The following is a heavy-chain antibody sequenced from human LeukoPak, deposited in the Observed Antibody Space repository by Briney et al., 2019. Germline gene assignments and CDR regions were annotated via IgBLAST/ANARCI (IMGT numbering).Heavy chain of an antibody. Sequence: GGSQRLSCAASGFTFSDYYMSWIRQAPGKGLEWVSYISSSGSTIYYADSVKGRFTISRDNAKNSLYLQMNSLRAEDTAVYYCARDGFWSDYYYYGMDVWGQGTTVTVSS. D-gene: IGHD3-3*01. CDR1: GFTFSDYY. J-gene: IGHJ6*02. CDR3: ARDGFWSDYYYYGMDV. V-gene: IGHV3-11*01. CDR2: ISSSGSTI.